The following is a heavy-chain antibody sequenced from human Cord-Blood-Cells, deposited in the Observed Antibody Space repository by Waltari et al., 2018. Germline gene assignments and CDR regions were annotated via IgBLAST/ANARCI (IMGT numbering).Heavy chain of an antibody. Sequence: EVQLVQSGAEVKKPGESLKISCKGSGYSFTSSWIGWVRQLPGKGLEWLGIIYPGDSDTRYSPSFQGQVTISADKSISTAYLQWSSLKASDTAMYYCARHFKPYYYGSGSYYFDYWGQGTLVTVSS. CDR1: GYSFTSSW. CDR3: ARHFKPYYYGSGSYYFDY. D-gene: IGHD3-10*01. J-gene: IGHJ4*02. CDR2: IYPGDSDT. V-gene: IGHV5-51*01.